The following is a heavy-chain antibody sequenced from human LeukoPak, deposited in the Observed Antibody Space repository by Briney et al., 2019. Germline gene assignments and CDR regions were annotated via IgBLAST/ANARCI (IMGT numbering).Heavy chain of an antibody. CDR3: ARDPYGDWIFDY. Sequence: PSETLSLTCTVSGGSISNNSYYWSWIRQPPGKGLEWIGYIYYSGSTNYNPSLKSRVTISVDTSKNQFSLKLSSVIAADTAVYYCARDPYGDWIFDYWGQGTLVTVSS. D-gene: IGHD4-17*01. J-gene: IGHJ4*02. V-gene: IGHV4-61*01. CDR1: GGSISNNSYY. CDR2: IYYSGST.